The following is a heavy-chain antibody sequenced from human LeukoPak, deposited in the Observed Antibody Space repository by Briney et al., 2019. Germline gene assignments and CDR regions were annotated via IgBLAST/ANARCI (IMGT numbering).Heavy chain of an antibody. D-gene: IGHD6-6*01. CDR1: GGSISSSSYY. CDR3: ARRKRLGEYFDY. Sequence: SETLSLTCTVSGGSISSSSYYWGWIRQPPGKGLEWIGSIYYSGSTYYNPSLKSRVTISVDTSKNQFSLKLSSVTAADTAVYYCARRKRLGEYFDYWGQGTLVTVSS. J-gene: IGHJ4*02. V-gene: IGHV4-39*01. CDR2: IYYSGST.